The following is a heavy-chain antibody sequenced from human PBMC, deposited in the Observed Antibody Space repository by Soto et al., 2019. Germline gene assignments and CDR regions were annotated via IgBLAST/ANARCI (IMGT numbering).Heavy chain of an antibody. V-gene: IGHV3-73*02. J-gene: IGHJ4*02. CDR1: GFTFSGSA. Sequence: EVQLVESGGGLVQPGGSLKLSCAASGFTFSGSAMHWVRQTSGKGQEWVGRVRSKVKSYATAYAASVKGRFTISRDDSKNTAYLQMNSLKTEDTAVYYCTRDSSGWPDRGQGTQVTVSS. CDR3: TRDSSGWPD. CDR2: VRSKVKSYAT. D-gene: IGHD6-19*01.